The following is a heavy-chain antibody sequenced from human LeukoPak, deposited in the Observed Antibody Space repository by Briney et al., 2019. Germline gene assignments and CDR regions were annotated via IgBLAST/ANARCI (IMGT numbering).Heavy chain of an antibody. Sequence: SETLSLTCAVYGGSFSGYYWSWIRQPPGKGLEWIGEINHSGSTNYNPSLKSRVTISVDTSKNQFSLKLSSVTAADTAVYYCARGLVSTYYYGSGSRGFFDYWAREPWSPSPQ. J-gene: IGHJ4*02. CDR1: GGSFSGYY. CDR2: INHSGST. D-gene: IGHD3-10*01. CDR3: ARGLVSTYYYGSGSRGFFDY. V-gene: IGHV4-34*01.